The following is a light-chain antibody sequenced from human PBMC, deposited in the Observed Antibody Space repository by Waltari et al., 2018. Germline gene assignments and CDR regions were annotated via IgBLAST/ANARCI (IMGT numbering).Light chain of an antibody. CDR1: QSVSSS. Sequence: IVLTQSPRALSLSPGERATLSCRASQSVSSSLAWYQQKPGQAPNLLIYGASTRATGIPDRSTGSGSGTDFSLTISSLEPEDFAIYFCQHYVRLPATFGQGTKVEIK. CDR2: GAS. V-gene: IGKV3-20*01. CDR3: QHYVRLPAT. J-gene: IGKJ1*01.